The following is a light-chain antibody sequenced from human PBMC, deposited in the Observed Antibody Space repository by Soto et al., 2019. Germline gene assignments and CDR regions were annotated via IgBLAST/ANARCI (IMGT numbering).Light chain of an antibody. CDR3: QQYGNSLWT. V-gene: IGKV3-20*01. CDR1: QNIDNRQ. J-gene: IGKJ1*01. Sequence: EIVLTQSPGTLSLSPGERASLSCRASQNIDNRQLVWFQQKPGQAPRLLIYGASSRASGIPDRFSGSGSGTDFTLTISRLETEDFAVYYCQQYGNSLWTFGQGTKVEIK. CDR2: GAS.